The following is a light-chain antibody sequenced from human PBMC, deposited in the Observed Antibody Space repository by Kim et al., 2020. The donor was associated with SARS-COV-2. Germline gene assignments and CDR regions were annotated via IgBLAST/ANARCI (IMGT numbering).Light chain of an antibody. Sequence: ELTQPPSASGTPGQRVTISCSGSSSNIGSNTVNWYQQLPGTAPKLLIYSNNQRPSGVPDRFSGSKSGTSASLAISGLQSEDEADYYCAAWDDSLNGLFGGGTQLTV. J-gene: IGLJ2*01. CDR3: AAWDDSLNGL. CDR2: SNN. V-gene: IGLV1-44*01. CDR1: SSNIGSNT.